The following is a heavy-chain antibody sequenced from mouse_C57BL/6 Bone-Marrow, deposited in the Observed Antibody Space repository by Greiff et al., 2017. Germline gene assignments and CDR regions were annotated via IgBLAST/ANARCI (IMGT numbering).Heavy chain of an antibody. CDR1: GYTFTNYR. J-gene: IGHJ2*01. CDR2: IYPGGGYT. V-gene: IGHV1-63*01. Sequence: QVQLQQSGAELVRPGTSVKMSCKASGYTFTNYRIGWAKQSPGHGLEWIGDIYPGGGYTKYNEKFKGKATLTADKYSSTACMQLSSLTSEDSAIYYFSRSTTGFDYWGQGTTLTVSS. CDR3: SRSTTGFDY. D-gene: IGHD2-1*01.